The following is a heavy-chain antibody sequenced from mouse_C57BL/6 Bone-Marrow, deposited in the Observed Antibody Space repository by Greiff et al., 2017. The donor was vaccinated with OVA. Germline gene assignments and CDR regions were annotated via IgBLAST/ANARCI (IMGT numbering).Heavy chain of an antibody. V-gene: IGHV1-72*01. CDR3: ARYSNYPAWFAY. D-gene: IGHD2-5*01. Sequence: QVQLKQPGAELVKPGASVKLSCKASGYTFTSYWMHWVKQRPGRGLEWIGRIDPNSGGTTYNEKFKSKATLTVDKPSSTAYMQLSSLTSEDSAVYYCARYSNYPAWFAYWGQGTLVTVSA. J-gene: IGHJ3*01. CDR2: IDPNSGGT. CDR1: GYTFTSYW.